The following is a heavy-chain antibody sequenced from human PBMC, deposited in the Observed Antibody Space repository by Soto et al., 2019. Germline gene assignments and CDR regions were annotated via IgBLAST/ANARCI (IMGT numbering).Heavy chain of an antibody. J-gene: IGHJ5*01. CDR3: ARDPFYGGFDS. D-gene: IGHD3-16*01. CDR1: GHTLASYD. CDR2: MTPDSGDT. V-gene: IGHV1-8*01. Sequence: QVQLVQSGAEVRKPGASVKVSCKASGHTLASYDINWVRQATGQGLEWMGWMTPDSGDTGYAQKFQGRVTMTWDTSITTAYMELSSLRSDDKAVYYCARDPFYGGFDSWGQGTLVTVSS.